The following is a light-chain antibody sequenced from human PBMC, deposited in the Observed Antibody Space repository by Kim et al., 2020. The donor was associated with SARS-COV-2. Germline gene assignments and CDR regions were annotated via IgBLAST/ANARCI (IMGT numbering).Light chain of an antibody. CDR2: DVC. CDR3: SSYAGNYIRV. V-gene: IGLV2-11*03. CDR1: SSDVGSYNY. J-gene: IGLJ3*02. Sequence: GQSLTISCIGTSSDVGSYNYVSWYQQYPGNAPKLMFSDVCMRPSGVSKRFSVSKSGNTASLTISGLQAEDEAEYYSSSYAGNYIRVFAGGTQLTVL.